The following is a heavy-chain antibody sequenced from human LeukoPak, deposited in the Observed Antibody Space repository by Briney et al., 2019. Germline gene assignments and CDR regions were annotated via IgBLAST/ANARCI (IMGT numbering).Heavy chain of an antibody. V-gene: IGHV1-2*02. CDR1: GYTFTGYY. CDR2: INPNSGGT. Sequence: ASVNVSCKASGYTFTGYYMHWVRQAPGQGLEWMGWINPNSGGTNYAQKFQGRVTMTRDTSISTAYMELSRLRSDDTAVYYCATSTIFGVVNYYYYMDVWGKGTTVTVSS. D-gene: IGHD3-3*01. CDR3: ATSTIFGVVNYYYYMDV. J-gene: IGHJ6*03.